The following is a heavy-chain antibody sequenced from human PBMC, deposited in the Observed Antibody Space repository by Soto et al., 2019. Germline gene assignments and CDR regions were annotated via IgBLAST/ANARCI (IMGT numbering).Heavy chain of an antibody. Sequence: ASVKVSCKASGYNFSTYYMHWVRQAPGQGLEWMAIINPSGGRTVSAQKFQDRITITRDTSTDTVYMELGSLRSEDTAVYYCARGRYYGSGSYYKENWFDPWGQGTLVTVSS. J-gene: IGHJ5*02. CDR3: ARGRYYGSGSYYKENWFDP. CDR1: GYNFSTYY. V-gene: IGHV1-46*01. CDR2: INPSGGRT. D-gene: IGHD3-10*01.